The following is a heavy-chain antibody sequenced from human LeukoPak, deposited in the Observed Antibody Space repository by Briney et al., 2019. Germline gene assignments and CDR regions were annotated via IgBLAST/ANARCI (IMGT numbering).Heavy chain of an antibody. CDR2: INHSGST. J-gene: IGHJ4*02. D-gene: IGHD6-19*01. CDR3: ARRHSSGWYLFDY. CDR1: GGSFSGYN. Sequence: SETLSLTCAVYGGSFSGYNWSWIRQPPGKGLEWIGEINHSGSTNYNPSLKSRVTISVDTSKNQFSLKLSSVTAADTAVYYCARRHSSGWYLFDYWGQGTLVTVSS. V-gene: IGHV4-34*01.